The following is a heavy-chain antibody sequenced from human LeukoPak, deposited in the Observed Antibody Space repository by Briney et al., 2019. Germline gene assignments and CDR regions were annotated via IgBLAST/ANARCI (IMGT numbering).Heavy chain of an antibody. V-gene: IGHV3-21*01. CDR2: ISSSSSFI. CDR3: ARDTLPLGYDILSGYYIGGDTAFDI. Sequence: GGSLRLSCAASGFTFSGDSMTWVREAPGKELECVSSISSSSSFIYYADSVTGRFTISRDNAKNSLYLQMNSLRAEDTAVYYCARDTLPLGYDILSGYYIGGDTAFDIWGQGTMVTVSS. J-gene: IGHJ3*02. CDR1: GFTFSGDS. D-gene: IGHD3-9*01.